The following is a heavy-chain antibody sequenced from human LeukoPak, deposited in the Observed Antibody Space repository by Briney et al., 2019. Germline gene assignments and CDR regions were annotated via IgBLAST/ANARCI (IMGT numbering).Heavy chain of an antibody. CDR2: ISAYNGNT. J-gene: IGHJ4*02. CDR1: GYTFTSYG. D-gene: IGHD3-16*01. Sequence: ASVKVSCKASGYTFTSYGISWVRQAPGQGLEWMGWISAYNGNTNYEQKLQGRVTTTSDTSTRTAYVELRSLRSDDTAVYYCARATPVRGYDYWGQGTLVTVSS. V-gene: IGHV1-18*01. CDR3: ARATPVRGYDY.